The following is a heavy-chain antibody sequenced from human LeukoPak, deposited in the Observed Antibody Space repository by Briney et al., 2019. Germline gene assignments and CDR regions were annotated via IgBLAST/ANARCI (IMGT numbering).Heavy chain of an antibody. CDR3: ARVVVVPGDAFDI. D-gene: IGHD2-2*01. J-gene: IGHJ3*02. Sequence: GASVKVSCKASGYTFTNYGINWVRQAPGQGLEWMGWISAYNGNTNYAQKFQGRATMTTDTSTSTVYMELRSLRSDDTAVYYCARVVVVPGDAFDIWGQGTMVTVSS. CDR1: GYTFTNYG. V-gene: IGHV1-18*01. CDR2: ISAYNGNT.